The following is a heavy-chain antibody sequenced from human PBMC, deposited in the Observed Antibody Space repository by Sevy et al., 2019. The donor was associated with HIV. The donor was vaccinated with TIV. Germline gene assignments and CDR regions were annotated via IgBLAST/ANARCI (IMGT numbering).Heavy chain of an antibody. CDR1: GLTLSDFW. V-gene: IGHV3-74*03. Sequence: GGSLRLSCAASGLTLSDFWIHWVRQAPGKGLVSVSCIKRDGSTMYGASVKGRCAISRDNAKNTVYLEMNNERAEDKAVYYCAGEMVVFGSGPVDFYYGMDVWGQGTPVTVSS. CDR2: IKRDGST. D-gene: IGHD3-3*01. J-gene: IGHJ6*02. CDR3: AGEMVVFGSGPVDFYYGMDV.